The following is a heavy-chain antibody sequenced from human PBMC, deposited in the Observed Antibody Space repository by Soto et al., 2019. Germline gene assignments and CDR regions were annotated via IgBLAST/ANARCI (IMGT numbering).Heavy chain of an antibody. V-gene: IGHV1-18*01. D-gene: IGHD2-15*01. CDR1: GFSFSNYG. CDR2: IRPNNVNT. Sequence: ASVKVSCKASGFSFSNYGLTWLRQAPGQGLEWLGWIRPNNVNTEYAHKVQDRLTMTTETSTNTAHMELQSLRSDDTAVYYCLLGYCSGGTCFSGYYGMDVWGQGTTVTVSS. CDR3: LLGYCSGGTCFSGYYGMDV. J-gene: IGHJ6*02.